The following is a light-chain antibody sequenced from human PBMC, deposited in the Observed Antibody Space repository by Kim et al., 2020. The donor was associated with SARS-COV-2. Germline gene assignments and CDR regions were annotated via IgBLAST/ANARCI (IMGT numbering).Light chain of an antibody. Sequence: QSALTQPPSASGSPGQSVTISCTGTSSDVGGYNFVSWYQQHPDKAPKLMIYEVTKRPSGVPDRFSGSKSGNTASLTVSGLQAEDEAYYYCSSYATIKLYVFGTGTKVTVL. J-gene: IGLJ1*01. CDR2: EVT. CDR3: SSYATIKLYV. CDR1: SSDVGGYNF. V-gene: IGLV2-8*01.